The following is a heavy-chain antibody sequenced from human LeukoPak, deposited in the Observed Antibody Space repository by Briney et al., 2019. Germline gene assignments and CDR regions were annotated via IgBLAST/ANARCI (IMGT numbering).Heavy chain of an antibody. D-gene: IGHD2/OR15-2a*01. V-gene: IGHV4-59*01. CDR2: IHYSGST. CDR3: AGLNKGPAQV. CDR1: GGSISSYY. Sequence: SETLSLTCTVSGGSISSYYWRWIRQPPGKGLEWNGYIHYSGSTNYNPSLKSRVTISVDTSKNQFSLKLSSVTAADTAVYYCAGLNKGPAQVWGQGTTVIVSS. J-gene: IGHJ6*02.